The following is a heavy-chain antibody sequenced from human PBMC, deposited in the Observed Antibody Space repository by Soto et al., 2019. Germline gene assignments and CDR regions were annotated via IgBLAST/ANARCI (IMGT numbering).Heavy chain of an antibody. CDR2: I. J-gene: IGHJ3*01. CDR1: GLIVSRNY. CDR3: ASDGDFDALDV. Sequence: EVQLVESEGGLVQPGGSLKLSCAASGLIVSRNYMSWVRRAPGEGLEWVSVIKGRFTISRDNFKNTVYLQMNSLRAEDTALYYCASDGDFDALDVWGQGTVVSVSS. D-gene: IGHD4-17*01. V-gene: IGHV3-66*01.